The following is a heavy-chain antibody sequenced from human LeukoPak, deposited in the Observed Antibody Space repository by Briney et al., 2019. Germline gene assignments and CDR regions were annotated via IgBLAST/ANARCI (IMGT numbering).Heavy chain of an antibody. J-gene: IGHJ4*02. CDR2: ISGSGGST. V-gene: IGHV3-23*01. CDR1: GFTFSSYA. CDR3: AKDKQWLVRVYFDY. Sequence: GGSLRLSCAASGFTFSSYAMSWVRQAPGKGLEWVSAISGSGGSTYYADSVKGRSTISRDNSKNTLYLQMNSLRAEDTAVYYCAKDKQWLVRVYFDYWGQGTLVTVSS. D-gene: IGHD6-19*01.